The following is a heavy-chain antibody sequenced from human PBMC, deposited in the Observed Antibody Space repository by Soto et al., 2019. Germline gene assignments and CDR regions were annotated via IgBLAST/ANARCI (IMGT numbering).Heavy chain of an antibody. CDR3: AKYLHPTTPWFLP. CDR1: GFTFSSYA. D-gene: IGHD1-1*01. J-gene: IGHJ5*02. V-gene: IGHV3-23*01. Sequence: PGGSLRLSCAGSGFTFSSYAMTGFRQAPGKGLEWVSSITPSGGEPYYVDSVRGRFTISRDNSKSTLHLQMNSRRAEDTAIYFCAKYLHPTTPWFLPWGKGTLVTVSS. CDR2: ITPSGGEP.